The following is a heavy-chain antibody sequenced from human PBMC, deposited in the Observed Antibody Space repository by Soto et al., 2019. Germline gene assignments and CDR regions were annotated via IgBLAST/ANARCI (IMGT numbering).Heavy chain of an antibody. V-gene: IGHV3-49*03. J-gene: IGHJ5*02. D-gene: IGHD2-2*01. Sequence: GGSLRLSCTASGFTFGDYTMSWSRQAPGKGLQWVGFVRSRAYGGTTEYAASVKGRFTISRDDSKSVAYLQMNSLKTEDTAVYYCTRGAGYCSSTSCWNWFDPWGQGTLVTVSS. CDR1: GFTFGDYT. CDR3: TRGAGYCSSTSCWNWFDP. CDR2: VRSRAYGGTT.